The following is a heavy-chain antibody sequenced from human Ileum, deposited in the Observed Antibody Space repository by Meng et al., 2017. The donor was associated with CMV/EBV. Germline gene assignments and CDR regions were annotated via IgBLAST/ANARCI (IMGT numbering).Heavy chain of an antibody. CDR3: ARAKTGYGYDAFDV. J-gene: IGHJ3*01. V-gene: IGHV3-7*01. Sequence: GGSLRLSCAASGFTFSSYWTSWVRQAPGKGLEWVAKINEDGSVQNYVASVKGRFTISKDNAKNSLSLQMSGLRAEDTAMYYCARAKTGYGYDAFDVWGQGTMVTVSS. CDR1: GFTFSSYW. CDR2: INEDGSVQ. D-gene: IGHD5-12*01.